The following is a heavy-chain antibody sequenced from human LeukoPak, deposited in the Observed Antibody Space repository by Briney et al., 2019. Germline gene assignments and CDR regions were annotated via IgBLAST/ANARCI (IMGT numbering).Heavy chain of an antibody. V-gene: IGHV1-46*01. J-gene: IGHJ3*02. Sequence: ASVKVSCKTSGYSFTSYYIHWVRQAPGQGLEWMGIINPSGGSTTYAHKFQGRLTMASDTSTSTVYMELSSLRSEDTAMYYCARSSAYYNEADIWGQGTMVTVSS. CDR1: GYSFTSYY. CDR3: ARSSAYYNEADI. CDR2: INPSGGST. D-gene: IGHD1-26*01.